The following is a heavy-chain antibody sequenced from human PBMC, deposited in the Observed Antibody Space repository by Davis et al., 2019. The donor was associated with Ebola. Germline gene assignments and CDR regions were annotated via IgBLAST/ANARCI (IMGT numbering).Heavy chain of an antibody. CDR3: ARRPYDYIWGSYRRGGFDY. J-gene: IGHJ4*02. D-gene: IGHD3-16*02. V-gene: IGHV4-30-2*01. CDR1: GGSISSGGYS. CDR2: IYHSGST. Sequence: SETLSLTCAVSGGSISSGGYSWSWIRQPPGKGLEWIGYIYHSGSTYYNPSLKSRVTISVDTSKNQFSLKLSSVTAADTAVYYCARRPYDYIWGSYRRGGFDYWGQGTLVTVSS.